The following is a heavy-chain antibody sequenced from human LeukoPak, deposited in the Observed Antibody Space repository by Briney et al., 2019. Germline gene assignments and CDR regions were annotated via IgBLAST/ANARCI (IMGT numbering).Heavy chain of an antibody. Sequence: GGSLRLSCAASGFTVSSNYMSWVRQAPGKGLEWVSVIYSGGSTYYADSVKGRFTISRDNSKNTLYLQMNSLRAEDTAVYYCARGRYRGDSSNWFDPWGQGTLVTVSS. CDR1: GFTVSSNY. J-gene: IGHJ5*02. CDR2: IYSGGST. D-gene: IGHD4-17*01. CDR3: ARGRYRGDSSNWFDP. V-gene: IGHV3-66*01.